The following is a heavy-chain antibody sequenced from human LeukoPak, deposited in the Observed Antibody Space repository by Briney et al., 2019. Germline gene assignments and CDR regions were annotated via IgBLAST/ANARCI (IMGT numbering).Heavy chain of an antibody. CDR1: GFPFSSYW. V-gene: IGHV3-74*01. CDR2: INTDGSTT. J-gene: IGHJ4*02. Sequence: GGSLRLSCVPSGFPFSSYWMHCVRQAPGQGLVWVSRINTDGSTTTYADSVKGRFTISRDNAKNTLYLQMNSLRAEDTAVYYCARGAGVTKYYFWGQGTLVTVSS. D-gene: IGHD2-21*02. CDR3: ARGAGVTKYYF.